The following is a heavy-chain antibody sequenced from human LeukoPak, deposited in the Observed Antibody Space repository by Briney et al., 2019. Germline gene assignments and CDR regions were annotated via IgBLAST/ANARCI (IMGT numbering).Heavy chain of an antibody. J-gene: IGHJ4*02. Sequence: ASETLSLTCSVSTGSVIPYYWSWIRQPAGKEFQWIGRINPTGSTDYNPSLKSRVTMSVDTSKKQISLNLTSVTAADTAVYYCARGSLGIAAHDSWGQGTLVTVSS. CDR2: INPTGST. CDR3: ARGSLGIAAHDS. V-gene: IGHV4-4*07. CDR1: TGSVIPYY. D-gene: IGHD6-13*01.